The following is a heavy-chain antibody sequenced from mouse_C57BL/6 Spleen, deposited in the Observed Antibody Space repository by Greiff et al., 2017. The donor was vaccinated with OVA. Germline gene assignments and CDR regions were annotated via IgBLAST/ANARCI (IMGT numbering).Heavy chain of an antibody. CDR1: GYSITSGYY. J-gene: IGHJ2*01. Sequence: EVKLLESGPGLVKPSQSLSLTCSVTGYSITSGYYWNWIRQFPGNKLEWMGYISYDGSNNYNPSLKNRISINRDTSKNQLFLKLNSVTTEDTATYYCARGYGSSPSDYWGQGTTLTVSS. CDR2: ISYDGSN. CDR3: ARGYGSSPSDY. V-gene: IGHV3-6*01. D-gene: IGHD1-1*01.